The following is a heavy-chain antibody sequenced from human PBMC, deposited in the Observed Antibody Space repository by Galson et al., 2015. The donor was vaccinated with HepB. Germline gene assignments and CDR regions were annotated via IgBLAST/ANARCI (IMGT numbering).Heavy chain of an antibody. CDR3: ATEPLVNYDILTGLLG. J-gene: IGHJ4*02. CDR2: ITPFNGNT. V-gene: IGHV1-45*02. Sequence: SVKVSCKASGSTFTYRYLHWVRQAPGQALEWMGWITPFNGNTNYAQKFQDRVTITRDRSMSTAYMELSSLRSEDTAMYYCATEPLVNYDILTGLLGWGQGTLVTVSS. CDR1: GSTFTYRY. D-gene: IGHD3-9*01.